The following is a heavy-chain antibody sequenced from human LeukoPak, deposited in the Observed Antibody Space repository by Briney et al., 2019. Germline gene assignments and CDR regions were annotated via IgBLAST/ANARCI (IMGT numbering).Heavy chain of an antibody. CDR1: GFTFSSYA. CDR2: ISHDGSNK. D-gene: IGHD2-2*01. V-gene: IGHV3-30-3*01. CDR3: ASAYQLPRYYFDY. Sequence: PGRSLRLSCAASGFTFSSYAMHWVRQAPGKGLEWVAVISHDGSNKYYADSVKGRFTISRDNSKNTLYLRMNSLRAEDTAVYYCASAYQLPRYYFDYWGQGTLVTVSS. J-gene: IGHJ4*02.